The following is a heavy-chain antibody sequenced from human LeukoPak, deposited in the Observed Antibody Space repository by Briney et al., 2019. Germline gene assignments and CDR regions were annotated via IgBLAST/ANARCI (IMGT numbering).Heavy chain of an antibody. Sequence: GESLKISCKGSGYSFTNYWIGWVRQMPGKGLEWMGIINPGDSDARYSPSFQGQVTISADKSISTAYLQWSSLKASGTAIYYCARAWNFDYWGQGTLVTVSS. D-gene: IGHD1-1*01. CDR1: GYSFTNYW. CDR2: INPGDSDA. CDR3: ARAWNFDY. V-gene: IGHV5-51*01. J-gene: IGHJ4*02.